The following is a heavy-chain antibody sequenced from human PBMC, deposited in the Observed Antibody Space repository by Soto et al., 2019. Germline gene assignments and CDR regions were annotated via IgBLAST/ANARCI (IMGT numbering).Heavy chain of an antibody. CDR2: IWYDGSNK. D-gene: IGHD6-19*01. Sequence: GGSLRLSCAASGFTFSNYGMHWVRQAPGKGLEWVAIIWYDGSNKYYADSVKGSFTISRDNSKNTLYLQMNSLRAEDTAVYYCARDPYSSGLNGMDVWGQGTTVTVSS. J-gene: IGHJ6*02. V-gene: IGHV3-33*01. CDR3: ARDPYSSGLNGMDV. CDR1: GFTFSNYG.